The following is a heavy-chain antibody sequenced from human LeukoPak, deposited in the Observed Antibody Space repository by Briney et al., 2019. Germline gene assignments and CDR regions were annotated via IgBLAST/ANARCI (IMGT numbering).Heavy chain of an antibody. CDR3: ARGGYYYDSSAYVSLDF. D-gene: IGHD3-22*01. Sequence: GGSLRLSCAASGFTFSSYEINWVRQAPGKGLEWVSYISSSGSTMYYADSVKGRFTISRDNAKNSLYLQMNSLRAEDTAVYYCARGGYYYDSSAYVSLDFWGQGTLVTVSS. V-gene: IGHV3-48*03. CDR2: ISSSGSTM. CDR1: GFTFSSYE. J-gene: IGHJ4*02.